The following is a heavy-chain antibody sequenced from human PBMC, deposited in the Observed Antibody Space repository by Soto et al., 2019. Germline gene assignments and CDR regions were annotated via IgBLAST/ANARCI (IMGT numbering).Heavy chain of an antibody. CDR1: GGSSSSSSYY. D-gene: IGHD5-12*01. V-gene: IGHV4-39*01. CDR3: ARLVGWLRGWFDP. J-gene: IGHJ5*02. Sequence: SETLSLTCTVSGGSSSSSSYYWGWIRQPPGKGLEWIGSIYYSGSTYYNPSLKSRVTISVDTSKNQFSLKLSSVTAADTAVYYCARLVGWLRGWFDPWGQGTLVTVSS. CDR2: IYYSGST.